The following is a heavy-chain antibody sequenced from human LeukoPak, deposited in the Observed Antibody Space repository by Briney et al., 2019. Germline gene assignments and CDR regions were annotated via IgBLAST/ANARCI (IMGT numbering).Heavy chain of an antibody. CDR1: RYTFTNYG. CDR3: ARGLLTFGGVIGGPQALEYFQH. J-gene: IGHJ1*01. Sequence: VAAVKVSCKASRYTFTNYGISWVRQAPGQGLEWMGLIHPYNGKTNYAQKLQGRVTMTTDTSTSTGYMELRSMRSDDTAMYYCARGLLTFGGVIGGPQALEYFQHWGQGTLVTVSS. D-gene: IGHD3-16*02. V-gene: IGHV1-18*01. CDR2: IHPYNGKT.